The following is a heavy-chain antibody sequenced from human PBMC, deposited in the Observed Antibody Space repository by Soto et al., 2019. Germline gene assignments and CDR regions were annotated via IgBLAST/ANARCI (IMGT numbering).Heavy chain of an antibody. D-gene: IGHD3-10*02. CDR3: ARGQMLGRFEY. CDR2: ISANNGNI. CDR1: GYTFTTYG. Sequence: ASVKVSCKASGYTFTTYGISWVRQAPGQGLEWMGWISANNGNINYPQKVQGRVTMTTETSTNTAYMELRRLRFDDTAVYYCARGQMLGRFEYWGQGTLVTVSS. V-gene: IGHV1-18*01. J-gene: IGHJ4*02.